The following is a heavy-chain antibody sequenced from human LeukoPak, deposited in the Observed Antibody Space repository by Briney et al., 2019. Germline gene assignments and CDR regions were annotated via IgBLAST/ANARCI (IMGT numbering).Heavy chain of an antibody. D-gene: IGHD3-3*01. Sequence: PSETLSLTCTVSGGSISSSSYYWGWIRQPPGKGLEWIGSIYYSGSTYYNPSLKSRVTISVDTSKNQFSLKLSSVTAADPAVYYCARHFTAYYDFWSGYDAFDIWGQGTMVTVSS. V-gene: IGHV4-39*01. J-gene: IGHJ3*02. CDR2: IYYSGST. CDR1: GGSISSSSYY. CDR3: ARHFTAYYDFWSGYDAFDI.